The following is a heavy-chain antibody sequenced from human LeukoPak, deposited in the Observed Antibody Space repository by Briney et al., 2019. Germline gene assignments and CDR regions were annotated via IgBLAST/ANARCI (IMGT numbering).Heavy chain of an antibody. CDR1: GFTVSSNY. D-gene: IGHD2-21*01. V-gene: IGHV3-7*04. CDR2: IKQDGSDK. CDR3: AREGLWVGPDSGKTRHPYWEI. J-gene: IGHJ3*02. Sequence: GSLRLSCAASGFTVSSNYMSWVRQAPGKGLQWVANIKQDGSDKYYVDSVKGRFTISRDNAKNSLNLQMSSLRAEDTAVYYCAREGLWVGPDSGKTRHPYWEIWGQGSMVTVSS.